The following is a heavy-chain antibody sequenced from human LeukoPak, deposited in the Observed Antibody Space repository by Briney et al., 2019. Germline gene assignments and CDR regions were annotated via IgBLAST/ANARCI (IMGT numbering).Heavy chain of an antibody. D-gene: IGHD1-26*01. CDR3: ATSSGSYRSIDS. Sequence: SETLSLTCTVSGGSISSYYWSWIRQPPGKGLEWIGYIYYSGSTNYNPSLKSRVTISVDKSKNQFSLNMNSVTAADTAVYYCATSSGSYRSIDSWGQGTLVTVSS. CDR2: IYYSGST. J-gene: IGHJ4*02. CDR1: GGSISSYY. V-gene: IGHV4-59*12.